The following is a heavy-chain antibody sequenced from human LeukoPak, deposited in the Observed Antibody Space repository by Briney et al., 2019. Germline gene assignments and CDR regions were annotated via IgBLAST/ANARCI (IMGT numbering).Heavy chain of an antibody. J-gene: IGHJ4*02. CDR2: INPNSGGT. Sequence: ASVKVSCKASGYTFTSYGISWVRQAPGQGLEWMGWINPNSGGTNYAQKFQGWVTMTRDTSISTAYMELSRLRSDDTAVYYCARAYCSGGSCLAGGRNFDYWGQGTLVTVSS. CDR1: GYTFTSYG. D-gene: IGHD2-15*01. CDR3: ARAYCSGGSCLAGGRNFDY. V-gene: IGHV1-2*04.